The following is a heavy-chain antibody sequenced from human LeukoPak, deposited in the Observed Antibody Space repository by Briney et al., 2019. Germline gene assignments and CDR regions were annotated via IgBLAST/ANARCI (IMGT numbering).Heavy chain of an antibody. J-gene: IGHJ4*02. CDR1: GYTFTGYY. Sequence: ASVKDALMPSGYTFTGYYMHWVRQAPGQGLEWMGWINPNSGGTNYAQKFQGRVSMARDTSISTAYMELSRLRSDDTAVYYCASSPYYGRILHYWGQGPLLSVSS. V-gene: IGHV1-2*02. CDR2: INPNSGGT. CDR3: ASSPYYGRILHY. D-gene: IGHD4-17*01.